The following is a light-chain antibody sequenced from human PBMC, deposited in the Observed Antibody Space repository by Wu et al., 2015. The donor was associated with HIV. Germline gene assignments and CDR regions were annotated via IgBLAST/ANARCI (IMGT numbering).Light chain of an antibody. CDR1: QTVTSDH. CDR2: GAS. Sequence: ETVLTQSPGTLSLSPGERVTLSCRASQTVTSDHLAWYQHRPGQAPRLLIYGASSRATGIPDRFSGTGSATDFTLIISRLEPEDSAVYYCQQYGSSPFTFGGGTKVEIK. CDR3: QQYGSSPFT. V-gene: IGKV3-20*01. J-gene: IGKJ4*01.